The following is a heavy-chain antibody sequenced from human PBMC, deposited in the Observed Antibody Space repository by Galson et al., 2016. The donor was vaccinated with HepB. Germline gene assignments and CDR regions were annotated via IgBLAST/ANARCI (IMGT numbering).Heavy chain of an antibody. V-gene: IGHV3-7*03. D-gene: IGHD3-22*01. CDR3: ARALVSFYDSSGYSYVMSHDAFDI. J-gene: IGHJ3*02. CDR2: IKQDGSEK. Sequence: SLRLSCAASGFTFSSYWMTWVRQAPGKGLEWVANIKQDGSEKYYVDSVKGRFPISRDNAKNSLYLQMNSLRAEDTAVYYCARALVSFYDSSGYSYVMSHDAFDIWGQGTVVTVSS. CDR1: GFTFSSYW.